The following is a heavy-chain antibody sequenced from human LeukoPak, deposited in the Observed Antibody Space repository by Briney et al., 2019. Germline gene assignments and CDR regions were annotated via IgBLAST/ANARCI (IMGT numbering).Heavy chain of an antibody. V-gene: IGHV3-74*01. CDR3: GRSGDFWSGSGVAY. J-gene: IGHJ1*01. CDR1: GFTFSNYL. D-gene: IGHD3-3*01. Sequence: GGSLRLSCAASGFTFSNYLMYWVRQAPGKGLVWVSQIKSDGNITNYADSVKGRFTISRDNAKNTLFLQMNSLRAEDTAVYYCGRSGDFWSGSGVAYWGQGTLVTVSS. CDR2: IKSDGNIT.